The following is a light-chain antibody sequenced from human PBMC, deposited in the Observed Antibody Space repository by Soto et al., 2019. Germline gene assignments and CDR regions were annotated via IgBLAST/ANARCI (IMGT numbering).Light chain of an antibody. Sequence: DIVMTQSPDSLAVSLGERATINYKSSQSVLQSADNKNRLTWYQQKPGQPPRLLIYWASFRESGVPDRFSGSGSGTDFTLTISSLQAEDVAVYYCQQYYSSPFTFGQGTKLEIK. CDR2: WAS. CDR1: QSVLQSADNKNR. CDR3: QQYYSSPFT. V-gene: IGKV4-1*01. J-gene: IGKJ2*01.